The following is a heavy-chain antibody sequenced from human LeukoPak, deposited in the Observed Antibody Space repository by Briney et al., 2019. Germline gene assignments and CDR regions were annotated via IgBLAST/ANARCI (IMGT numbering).Heavy chain of an antibody. J-gene: IGHJ3*02. V-gene: IGHV3-7*01. CDR3: ARDSHDAFDI. CDR2: IKQDGSQK. CDR1: GFMFSTYW. Sequence: GGSLRLSCAASGFMFSTYWMSWVRQAPGKGLEWVANIKQDGSQKYYVDSVKGRFTISRDNAKNSLYLQMNSLRAEDTAVYFCARDSHDAFDIWGQGTMVTVSS.